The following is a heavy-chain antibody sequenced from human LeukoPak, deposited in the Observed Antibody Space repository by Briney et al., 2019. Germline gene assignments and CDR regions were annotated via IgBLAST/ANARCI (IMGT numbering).Heavy chain of an antibody. Sequence: ASVKVSCKASGYTFTSYYMHWVRQAPGQGLEWMGIINPSGGSTSYAQKFQGRVTMTTDTSTSTVYMELSSLRSEDTAVYYCARGGGCGGDCYSDYYYYGMDVWGQGTTVTVSS. CDR2: INPSGGST. D-gene: IGHD2-21*02. V-gene: IGHV1-46*01. J-gene: IGHJ6*02. CDR1: GYTFTSYY. CDR3: ARGGGCGGDCYSDYYYYGMDV.